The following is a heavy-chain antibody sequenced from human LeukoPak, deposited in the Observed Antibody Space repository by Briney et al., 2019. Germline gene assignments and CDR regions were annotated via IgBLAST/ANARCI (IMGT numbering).Heavy chain of an antibody. J-gene: IGHJ4*02. D-gene: IGHD6-6*01. Sequence: SETLSLTCAVYGGSFSGYYWSWIRQPPGKGLEWIGSIYYSGSTYYNPSLKSRVTISVDTSKNQFSLKLSSVTAADTAVYYCARDPPRSSSSFDYWGQGTLVTVSS. CDR2: IYYSGST. V-gene: IGHV4-34*01. CDR3: ARDPPRSSSSFDY. CDR1: GGSFSGYY.